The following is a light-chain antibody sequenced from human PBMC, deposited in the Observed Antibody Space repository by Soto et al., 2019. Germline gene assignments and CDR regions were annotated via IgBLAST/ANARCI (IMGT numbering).Light chain of an antibody. J-gene: IGKJ4*01. Sequence: EIVLTQSPGTLSLSPGERATLSCRASQSVSSSFLAWYQQKPGQAPRLLIYGASSRATGIPDMFSGSGSGTDFTRTISRLEPEEVAVYYGQQYGSSPLTFGGGTKVEIK. CDR2: GAS. V-gene: IGKV3-20*01. CDR3: QQYGSSPLT. CDR1: QSVSSSF.